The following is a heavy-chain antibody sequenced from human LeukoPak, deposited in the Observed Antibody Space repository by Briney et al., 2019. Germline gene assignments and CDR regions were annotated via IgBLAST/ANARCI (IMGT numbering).Heavy chain of an antibody. Sequence: VASVKVPFKASGYTFTSYDINWVRQATGQGLEWMGWMNPNSGNTGYAQKFQGRVTMTRNTSISTAYMELSSLRSEHTAVYYCAREGSRSSVLYYYYYMDVWGKGTTVTVSS. V-gene: IGHV1-8*01. CDR3: AREGSRSSVLYYYYYMDV. CDR2: MNPNSGNT. CDR1: GYTFTSYD. D-gene: IGHD6-6*01. J-gene: IGHJ6*03.